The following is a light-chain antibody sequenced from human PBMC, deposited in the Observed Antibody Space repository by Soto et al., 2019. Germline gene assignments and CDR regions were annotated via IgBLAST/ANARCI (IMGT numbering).Light chain of an antibody. CDR2: GAS. V-gene: IGKV3-20*01. CDR1: QSVSSNY. Sequence: EIVLTQSPGTLSWSPGERATLSCRASQSVSSNYLAWYQRKPRQAPSLLLYGASSRAIDIPNRLSGSASGTDFTLTITRLEPEYVAVYSCQQYGSSPPTFGPGTKVEI. J-gene: IGKJ1*01. CDR3: QQYGSSPPT.